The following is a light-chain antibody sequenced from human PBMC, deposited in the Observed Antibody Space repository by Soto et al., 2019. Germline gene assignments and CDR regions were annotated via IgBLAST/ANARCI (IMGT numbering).Light chain of an antibody. V-gene: IGLV1-47*01. CDR1: SSNIGSNY. Sequence: QSVLTQPPSASETPGQRVTISCSGSSSNIGSNYVYWYQQLPGTAPKLLIYRNNQRPSGVPDRFSGSKSGTSASLAISGLRSEDEAGYYCAAWDDSLSVVVFGGGTKLTVL. J-gene: IGLJ2*01. CDR2: RNN. CDR3: AAWDDSLSVVV.